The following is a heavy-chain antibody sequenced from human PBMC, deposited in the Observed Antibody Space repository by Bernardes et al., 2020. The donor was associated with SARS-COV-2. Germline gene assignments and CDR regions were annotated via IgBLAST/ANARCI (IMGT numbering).Heavy chain of an antibody. CDR2: ISYDESNK. CDR1: GFNFSSYG. Sequence: GGSLRLSCAASGFNFSSYGMHWVRQAPGKGLEWVAVISYDESNKYSAESVKGRFTITRDNSKNTLYLQMNSLGPEDTAVYYCAKDRRDFWSGCDYWGQGTLVAVSS. J-gene: IGHJ4*02. CDR3: AKDRRDFWSGCDY. D-gene: IGHD3-3*01. V-gene: IGHV3-30*06.